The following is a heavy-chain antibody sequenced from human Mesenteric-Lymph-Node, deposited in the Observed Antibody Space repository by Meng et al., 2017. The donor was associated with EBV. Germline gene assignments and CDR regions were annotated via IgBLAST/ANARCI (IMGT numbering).Heavy chain of an antibody. CDR3: ARRLHYYGCLGS. V-gene: IGHV4-39*01. CDR2: SGRS. CDR1: GGAISSDL. Sequence: LQLQESGPGLVKPSETLSLTCSISGGAISSDLWGWIRQPPGKGLEWIGDSGRSNYNPSLRSRVTISVDTSKNQFSLKLSSVTAADTAVYYCARRLHYYGCLGSWSQGTLVTVSS. J-gene: IGHJ4*02. D-gene: IGHD3-10*01.